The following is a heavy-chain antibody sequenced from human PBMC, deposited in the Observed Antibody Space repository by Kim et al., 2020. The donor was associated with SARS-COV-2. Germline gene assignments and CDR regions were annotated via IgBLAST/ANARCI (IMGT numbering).Heavy chain of an antibody. D-gene: IGHD3-22*01. CDR2: ISYDGSNK. CDR1: GFTFSSYG. V-gene: IGHV3-30*18. J-gene: IGHJ4*01. CDR3: AKPRYYYDSSGYVDY. Sequence: GGSLRLSCAASGFTFSSYGMHWVRQAPGKGLEWVAVISYDGSNKYYADSVKGRFTISRDNSKNTLYLQMNSLRAEDTAVYYCAKPRYYYDSSGYVDYWG.